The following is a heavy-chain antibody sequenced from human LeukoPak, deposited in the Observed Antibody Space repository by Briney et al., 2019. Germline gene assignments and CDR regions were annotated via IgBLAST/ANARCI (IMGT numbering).Heavy chain of an antibody. Sequence: ASVKVSCKVSGYTLTELSMHWVRQAPGKGLEWMGGFDPEDGETIYAQKSQGRVTMTEDTSTDTAYMELSSLRSEDTAVYYCATSLTTVVTPGEVLLWGFDPWGQGTLVTVSS. CDR2: FDPEDGET. CDR3: ATSLTTVVTPGEVLLWGFDP. D-gene: IGHD4-23*01. V-gene: IGHV1-24*01. CDR1: GYTLTELS. J-gene: IGHJ5*02.